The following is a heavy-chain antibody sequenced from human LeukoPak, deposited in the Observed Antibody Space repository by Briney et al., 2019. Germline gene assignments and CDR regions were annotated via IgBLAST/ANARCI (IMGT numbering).Heavy chain of an antibody. J-gene: IGHJ4*02. CDR3: ARGDCSGGSCYLSLTTIDY. V-gene: IGHV3-7*04. CDR1: RFPFSNYW. D-gene: IGHD2-15*01. Sequence: GGSLRLSCAASRFPFSNYWMSWVRQAPGKGLEWVANINQDGSEKFYVDSVKGRFTISRDNAKNSLYLQMNSLRAEDTAVYYCARGDCSGGSCYLSLTTIDYWGQGTLVTVSS. CDR2: INQDGSEK.